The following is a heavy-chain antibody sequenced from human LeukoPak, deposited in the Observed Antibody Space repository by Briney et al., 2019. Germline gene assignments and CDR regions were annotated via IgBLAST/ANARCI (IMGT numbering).Heavy chain of an antibody. CDR2: IYSGGST. V-gene: IGHV3-66*02. D-gene: IGHD4-17*01. J-gene: IGHJ4*02. CDR3: ARGDYGVSRY. CDR1: GFTFSSYA. Sequence: GGSLRLSCAASGFTFSSYAMRWVRQAPGKGLEWVSVIYSGGSTYYADSVKGRFTISRDKAKNTLFLQMNSLRAEDTAVYYCARGDYGVSRYWSQGTLVTVSS.